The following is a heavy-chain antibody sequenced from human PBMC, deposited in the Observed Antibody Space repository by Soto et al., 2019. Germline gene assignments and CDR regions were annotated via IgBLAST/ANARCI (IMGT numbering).Heavy chain of an antibody. CDR2: TYYRSKWYN. V-gene: IGHV6-1*01. CDR3: AREGYDSRNYYYYGMDV. J-gene: IGHJ6*02. CDR1: GDSVSSNSAA. Sequence: SQTLSLTCAISGDSVSSNSAAWNWIRQSPSRGLEWLGRTYYRSKWYNDYAVSVKSRITINPDTSKNQFSLKLSSVTAADTAVYYCAREGYDSRNYYYYGMDVWGQGTTVTV. D-gene: IGHD3-22*01.